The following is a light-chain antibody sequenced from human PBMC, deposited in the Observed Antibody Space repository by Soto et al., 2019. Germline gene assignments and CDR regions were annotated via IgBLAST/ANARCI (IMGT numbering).Light chain of an antibody. CDR3: QQSDSTPRT. CDR1: QSSSSY. Sequence: EIQMPRLPSSQPASLGGRVTITSRANQSSSSYLNWYQQKPGKAPKLLIYAASSLQSGVPSRFSGSVSGTDFTLTISSLQPEDFATYYCQQSDSTPRTFGQGTKVDIK. CDR2: AAS. J-gene: IGKJ1*01. V-gene: IGKV1-39*01.